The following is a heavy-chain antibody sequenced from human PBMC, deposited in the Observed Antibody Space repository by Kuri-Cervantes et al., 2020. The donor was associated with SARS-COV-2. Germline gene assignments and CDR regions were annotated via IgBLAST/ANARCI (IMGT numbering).Heavy chain of an antibody. CDR2: INHSGST. D-gene: IGHD1-1*01. V-gene: IGHV4-34*01. J-gene: IGHJ2*01. Sequence: ESLKISCAVYGGSFSGYYWSWIRQPPGKGLEWIGEINHSGSTNYNPSLKSRVTISVDTSKNQFSPKLSSVTAADTAVYYCARIRHPYWYFDLWGRGTLVTVSS. CDR1: GGSFSGYY. CDR3: ARIRHPYWYFDL.